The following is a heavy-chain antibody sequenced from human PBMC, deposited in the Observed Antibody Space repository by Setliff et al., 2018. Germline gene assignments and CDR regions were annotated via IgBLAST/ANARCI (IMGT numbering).Heavy chain of an antibody. J-gene: IGHJ4*02. Sequence: ASVKVSCKVSGYTLTELSMHWVRQAPGKGLEWMGGFDPEDGETICAQKFQGRVTMTEDTSTDTAYMELSSLRSEDTAVYYCATVDIVATITGGYYFDYWGQGTLVTVSS. V-gene: IGHV1-24*01. D-gene: IGHD5-12*01. CDR2: FDPEDGET. CDR1: GYTLTELS. CDR3: ATVDIVATITGGYYFDY.